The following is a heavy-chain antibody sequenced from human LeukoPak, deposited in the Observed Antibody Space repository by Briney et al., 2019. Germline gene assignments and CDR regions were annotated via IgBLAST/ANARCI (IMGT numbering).Heavy chain of an antibody. CDR3: AREDRRGILTGGFDY. J-gene: IGHJ4*02. Sequence: PGGTLRLSCAASGFTFSSYWMSWVRQAPAKGLEWVANIKQDGSEKYYVDSVKGRFTISRDNAKNSLYLQMNSLRAEDTAVYYCAREDRRGILTGGFDYWGQGTLVTVSS. V-gene: IGHV3-7*01. CDR1: GFTFSSYW. D-gene: IGHD3-9*01. CDR2: IKQDGSEK.